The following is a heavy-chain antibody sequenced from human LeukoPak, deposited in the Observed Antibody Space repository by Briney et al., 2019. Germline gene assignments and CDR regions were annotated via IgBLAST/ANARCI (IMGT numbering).Heavy chain of an antibody. J-gene: IGHJ4*02. V-gene: IGHV3-23*01. CDR3: AKDRNYDYVWGSYPPALYFDY. Sequence: GGSLRLSCAVSEFTFRSYAMTWVRQAPGKGLEWVSAISRSGGTTYYAGSVKGRFTISRDNSKNSLYLQMNSLRAEDTAVYYCAKDRNYDYVWGSYPPALYFDYWGQGTLVTVSS. CDR1: EFTFRSYA. CDR2: ISRSGGTT. D-gene: IGHD3-16*02.